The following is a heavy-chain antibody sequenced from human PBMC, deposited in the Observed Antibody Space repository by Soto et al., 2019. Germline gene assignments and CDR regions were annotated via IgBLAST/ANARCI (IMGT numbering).Heavy chain of an antibody. J-gene: IGHJ4*02. Sequence: ASVKVSCKASGYTFTSYGISWVGQAPGQGLEWMGWLSAYNGNTNYAQKLQGRVTMTTDTSTSTGYMGQRRLRSVDTAVYYCARVGKCSGGRGHQTYFEDWGQGTMVTDSS. V-gene: IGHV1-18*04. CDR1: GYTFTSYG. D-gene: IGHD2-15*01. CDR3: ARVGKCSGGRGHQTYFED. CDR2: LSAYNGNT.